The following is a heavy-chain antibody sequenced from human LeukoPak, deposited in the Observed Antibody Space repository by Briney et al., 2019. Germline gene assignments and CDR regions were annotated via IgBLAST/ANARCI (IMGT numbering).Heavy chain of an antibody. CDR3: ARQWPEYYMDV. V-gene: IGHV3-48*01. J-gene: IGHJ6*03. CDR1: GLTFSTYS. CDR2: ISGSSSAI. Sequence: GGSLRLSCAACGLTFSTYSMNWVRQAPGKGLEWVSYISGSSSAIYYADSVKGRFTISRDSAKNSLYLQMNSLRAEDTALYYCARQWPEYYMDVWGKGTTVTVSS. D-gene: IGHD6-19*01.